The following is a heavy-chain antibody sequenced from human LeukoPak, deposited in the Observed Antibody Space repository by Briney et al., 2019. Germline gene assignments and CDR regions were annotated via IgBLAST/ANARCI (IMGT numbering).Heavy chain of an antibody. CDR3: AKGGNGNYYYYMDV. Sequence: PGGSLRLSCAASGFTFSSYAMSWVRQAPGKGLEWVSAISGSGGSTYYADSVKGRFTISRDNSKNTLYLQMNSLRAEDTAVYYCAKGGNGNYYYYMDVWGKGTTVTASS. J-gene: IGHJ6*03. V-gene: IGHV3-23*01. CDR2: ISGSGGST. CDR1: GFTFSSYA. D-gene: IGHD2-8*01.